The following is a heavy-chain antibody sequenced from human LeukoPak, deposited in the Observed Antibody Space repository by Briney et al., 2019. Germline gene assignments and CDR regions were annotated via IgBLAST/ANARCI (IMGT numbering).Heavy chain of an antibody. V-gene: IGHV3-74*01. CDR2: INSDGSST. CDR1: GFTFSSYW. CDR3: AREGLRYYGILTDHPFDY. D-gene: IGHD3-9*01. J-gene: IGHJ4*02. Sequence: GGSLRLSCAASGFTFSSYWMHWVRQAPGKGLVWVSRINSDGSSTNYADSVKGRFTISRDNAKNTLYLQMNSLRAEDTAVYYCAREGLRYYGILTDHPFDYWGQGTLVTVSS.